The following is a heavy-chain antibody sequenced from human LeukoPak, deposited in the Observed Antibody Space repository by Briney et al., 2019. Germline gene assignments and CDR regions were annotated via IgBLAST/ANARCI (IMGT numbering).Heavy chain of an antibody. CDR3: AIGYCSSTSCYDHPPDY. CDR2: IIPIFGTA. CDR1: GGTFSSYA. Sequence: ASVKVSCKASGGTFSSYAISWVRQAPGQGLERMGGIIPIFGTANYAQKFQGRVTITADESTSTAYMELSSLRSEDTAVYYCAIGYCSSTSCYDHPPDYWGQGTLVTVSS. J-gene: IGHJ4*02. V-gene: IGHV1-69*13. D-gene: IGHD2-2*01.